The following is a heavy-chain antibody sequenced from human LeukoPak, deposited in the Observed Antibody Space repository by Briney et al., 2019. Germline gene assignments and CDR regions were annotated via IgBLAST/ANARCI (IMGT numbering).Heavy chain of an antibody. D-gene: IGHD3-10*01. Sequence: GGSLRLSCAASGFTFSSYSMNWVRQAPGKGLEYVSAISSNGGSTYYADSVKGRFTISRDNSKNTVFLEMNSLRAEDTAVYHCARDRYFGSDGFDIWGPGTMVIVSS. CDR3: ARDRYFGSDGFDI. CDR2: ISSNGGST. J-gene: IGHJ3*02. CDR1: GFTFSSYS. V-gene: IGHV3-64*04.